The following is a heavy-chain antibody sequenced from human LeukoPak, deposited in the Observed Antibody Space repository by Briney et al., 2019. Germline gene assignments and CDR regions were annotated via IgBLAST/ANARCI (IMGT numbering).Heavy chain of an antibody. CDR2: MSGSGGRS. J-gene: IGHJ4*02. D-gene: IGHD3-22*01. Sequence: GGSLRLSCAASGFTFSSYAMVWVRQAPGQGLEWVSAMSGSGGRSHYADSVKGRFTISRDNSKTTLYLQTNSLRAEDTAVYYCAKGVYYDSSGYENYFDYWGQGTLVTVSS. CDR3: AKGVYYDSSGYENYFDY. CDR1: GFTFSSYA. V-gene: IGHV3-23*01.